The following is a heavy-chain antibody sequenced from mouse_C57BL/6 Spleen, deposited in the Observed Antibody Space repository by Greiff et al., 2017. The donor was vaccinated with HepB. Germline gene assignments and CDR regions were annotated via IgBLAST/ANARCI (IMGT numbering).Heavy chain of an antibody. CDR3: ARHEEEGTVVATDWYFDV. J-gene: IGHJ1*03. CDR1: GYTFTEYT. V-gene: IGHV1-62-2*01. D-gene: IGHD1-1*01. CDR2: FYPGSGSI. Sequence: QVQLKESGAELVKPGASVKLSCKASGYTFTEYTIHWVKQRSGQGLEGIGWFYPGSGSIKYNEKFKDKATLTEDKSSIKVYMGLSRLTSEDSAVYFCARHEEEGTVVATDWYFDVWGTRTTVTDSS.